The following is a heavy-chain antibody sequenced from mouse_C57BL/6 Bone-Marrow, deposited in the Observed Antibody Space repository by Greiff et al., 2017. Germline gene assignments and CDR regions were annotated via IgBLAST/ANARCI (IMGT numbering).Heavy chain of an antibody. CDR1: GFTFSSYG. J-gene: IGHJ2*01. Sequence: EVKVVESGGDLVKPGGSLKLSCAASGFTFSSYGMSWVRQTPDKRLEWGATISSGGSYTYYPDSVKGRFTISRDNAKNTLYLQMSSLKSEDTAMYYCARHLITTVVVGDYWGQGTTLTVSS. CDR3: ARHLITTVVVGDY. V-gene: IGHV5-6*01. CDR2: ISSGGSYT. D-gene: IGHD1-1*01.